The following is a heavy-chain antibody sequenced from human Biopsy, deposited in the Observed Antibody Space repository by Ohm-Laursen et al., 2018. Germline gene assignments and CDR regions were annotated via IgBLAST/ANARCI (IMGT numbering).Heavy chain of an antibody. V-gene: IGHV1-2*02. CDR2: INAKTGAT. J-gene: IGHJ5*02. Sequence: APVKVSCKASGYTFTGYHVHWVRQAPGQGLEWMGWINAKTGATNYAQKFQGRVTMTRDTSISTAYVDLSSLRSDDTAVYYCTRGGYYYDSPAYYYWFDPWGQGTLVTVSS. CDR3: TRGGYYYDSPAYYYWFDP. D-gene: IGHD3-22*01. CDR1: GYTFTGYH.